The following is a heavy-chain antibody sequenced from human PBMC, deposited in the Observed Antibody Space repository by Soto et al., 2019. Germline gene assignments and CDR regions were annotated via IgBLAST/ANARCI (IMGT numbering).Heavy chain of an antibody. CDR3: ARDVSTSGTYLNWFDP. D-gene: IGHD3-10*01. CDR2: INPSGGIT. V-gene: IGHV1-46*01. CDR1: GYSFTSYY. Sequence: ASVEVSCRASGYSFTSYYIHWVRQAPGQGLEWMGEINPSGGITRFAQKFEGRVTMTRDTSTSTLYMELSSLRSEDTAVYYCARDVSTSGTYLNWFDPWGQGTLVTVSS. J-gene: IGHJ5*02.